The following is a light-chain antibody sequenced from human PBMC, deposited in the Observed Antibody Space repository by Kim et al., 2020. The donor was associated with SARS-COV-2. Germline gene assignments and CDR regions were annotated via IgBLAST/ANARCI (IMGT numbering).Light chain of an antibody. CDR2: GAS. CDR3: QQYSHWPRT. J-gene: IGKJ1*01. V-gene: IGKV3-15*01. CDR1: QNIRFN. Sequence: VSPGESATLSCTASQNIRFNLAWYQQKPGQAPRLLIYGASTRPSGISDRFSGSASGTQFSLTISNLQSEDFATYYCQQYSHWPRTFGQGTKV.